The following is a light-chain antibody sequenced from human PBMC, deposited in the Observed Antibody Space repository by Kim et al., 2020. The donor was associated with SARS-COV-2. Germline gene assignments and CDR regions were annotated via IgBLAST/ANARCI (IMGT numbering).Light chain of an antibody. J-gene: IGKJ1*01. CDR3: QQYGTSPRT. V-gene: IGKV3-20*01. CDR1: QTFRSYY. CDR2: GAS. Sequence: PGERATLSCRHSQTFRSYYLAWYQQKPGQAPRLLIYGASVRATGISDRFSGSGSGTDFTLTISRLEPEDFAVYYCQQYGTSPRTFGQGTKVDIK.